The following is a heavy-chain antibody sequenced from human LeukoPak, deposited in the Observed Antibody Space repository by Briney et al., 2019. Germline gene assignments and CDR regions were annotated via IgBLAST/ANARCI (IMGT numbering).Heavy chain of an antibody. CDR3: AEDGIRYFDWLLSPQLYYYYGMDV. V-gene: IGHV1-8*01. Sequence: ASVKVSCKASGYTFTSYDINWVRQATGQGLEWMGWMNPNSGNTGYAQKFQGRVTMTRNTSISTAYMELSSLRSEDTAVFFRAEDGIRYFDWLLSPQLYYYYGMDVWGQGTTVTVSS. CDR1: GYTFTSYD. CDR2: MNPNSGNT. D-gene: IGHD3-9*01. J-gene: IGHJ6*02.